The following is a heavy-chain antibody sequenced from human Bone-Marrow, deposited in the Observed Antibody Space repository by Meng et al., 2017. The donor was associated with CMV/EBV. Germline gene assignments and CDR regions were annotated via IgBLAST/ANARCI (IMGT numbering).Heavy chain of an antibody. CDR3: ARDSITIFGVVIILDY. D-gene: IGHD3-3*01. CDR2: ISAYNGNT. J-gene: IGHJ4*02. V-gene: IGHV1-18*01. CDR1: GYTFTSHG. Sequence: ASVKVFCKASGYTFTSHGISWVRQAPGQGLEWMGWISAYNGNTNYAQKLQGRVTMTTDTSTSTAYMELRSLRSDDTAVYYCARDSITIFGVVIILDYWGQGTLVTVSS.